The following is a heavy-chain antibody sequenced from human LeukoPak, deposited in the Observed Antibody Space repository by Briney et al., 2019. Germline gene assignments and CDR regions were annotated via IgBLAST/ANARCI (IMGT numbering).Heavy chain of an antibody. CDR3: ARRGGGDYFDVLDI. D-gene: IGHD3-16*01. Sequence: PGGSLRLSCAASGFSLSSYWMHWVRQAPGKGLVWVSRITSDGSTTNYADSVKGRFTISRDNAKAPLYLQMNSLRAEDTALYYCARRGGGDYFDVLDIWGQGTMVTVSS. CDR2: ITSDGSTT. J-gene: IGHJ3*02. V-gene: IGHV3-74*01. CDR1: GFSLSSYW.